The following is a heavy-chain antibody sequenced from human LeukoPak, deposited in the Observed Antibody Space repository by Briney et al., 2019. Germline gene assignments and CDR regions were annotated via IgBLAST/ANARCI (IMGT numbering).Heavy chain of an antibody. V-gene: IGHV3-53*01. CDR2: IYSDGST. D-gene: IGHD6-19*01. CDR1: GFTVRSNY. Sequence: GGSLRLSCAASGFTVRSNYMSWVRQTPGKGLEWVSIIYSDGSTYYGDPVKGRFTISRDTSKNTVYLQMDSPRAEDTALYYCARTLAGTGNYFDSWGQGTLVTVSS. CDR3: ARTLAGTGNYFDS. J-gene: IGHJ4*02.